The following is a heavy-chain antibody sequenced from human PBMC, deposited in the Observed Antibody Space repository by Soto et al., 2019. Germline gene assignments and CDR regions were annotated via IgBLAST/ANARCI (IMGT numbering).Heavy chain of an antibody. D-gene: IGHD5-12*01. Sequence: QITLKESGPTLVKPTQTLTLTCTFSGFSLSTSGVGVGWIRQPPGKALEWLALIYWDDDKRYSPSLKSRLTIXXDXPXXQVVLTMTNMDPVDKAKYYCAHRFSTRHYPYGMDVWGQGTTVTVSS. J-gene: IGHJ6*02. CDR2: IYWDDDK. CDR1: GFSLSTSGVG. V-gene: IGHV2-5*02. CDR3: AHRFSTRHYPYGMDV.